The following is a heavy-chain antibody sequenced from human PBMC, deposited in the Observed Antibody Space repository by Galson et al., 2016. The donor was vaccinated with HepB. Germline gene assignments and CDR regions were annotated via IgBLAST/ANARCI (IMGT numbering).Heavy chain of an antibody. Sequence: SLRLSCAASGFSFSLSGMNWVRQAPGKGLEWISYISLGGSTIYYADSVKGRFTISRDYAENSLYLQMSSLSAEDTAVYYCARDREMGVLLWGQGTLVTVSS. CDR1: GFSFSLSG. J-gene: IGHJ4*02. CDR3: ARDREMGVLL. D-gene: IGHD3-16*01. V-gene: IGHV3-48*01. CDR2: ISLGGSTI.